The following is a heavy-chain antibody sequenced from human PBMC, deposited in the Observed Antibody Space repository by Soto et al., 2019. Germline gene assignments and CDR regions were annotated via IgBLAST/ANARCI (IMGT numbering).Heavy chain of an antibody. D-gene: IGHD2-21*02. Sequence: SGTLSLTCAFSGGSISSGGYSWSWVRQPPGEGLEGIGYIYHSGSTYYNPSLKSRVTISVDRSKNQFSLKLSSVTAADTAVYYCARGPSLTRNCGGDCYTAEYYQHWGQGTLVTVSS. CDR3: ARGPSLTRNCGGDCYTAEYYQH. V-gene: IGHV4-30-2*01. CDR1: GGSISSGGYS. J-gene: IGHJ1*01. CDR2: IYHSGST.